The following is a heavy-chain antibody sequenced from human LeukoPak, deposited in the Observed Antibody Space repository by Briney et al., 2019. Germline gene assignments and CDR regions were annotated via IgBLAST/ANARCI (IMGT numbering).Heavy chain of an antibody. J-gene: IGHJ4*02. Sequence: GGSLRLSCAASGFTFSSYAMSWVRQAPGKGLEWVSAITGSGDSTYYADSVKGRFTISRDNSKNTLYLQMNSLKTEDTAVYYCARGTGCSGGSCYGLFDFWGQGNLVTVSS. CDR2: ITGSGDST. CDR1: GFTFSSYA. V-gene: IGHV3-23*01. CDR3: ARGTGCSGGSCYGLFDF. D-gene: IGHD2-15*01.